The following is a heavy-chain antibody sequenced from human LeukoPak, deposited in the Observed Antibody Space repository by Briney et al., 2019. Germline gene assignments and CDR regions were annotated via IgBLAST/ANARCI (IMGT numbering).Heavy chain of an antibody. CDR3: ARGVVAATPFDY. V-gene: IGHV4-59*01. CDR2: IHYSGST. CDR1: GGSISSYY. Sequence: PSETLSLTCTVSGGSISSYYWSWMRQSPGKELEWIGYIHYSGSTNYNPSLKSRVTISVDTSKNQFSLKLSSVTAADTAVYYCARGVVAATPFDYWGQGTLVTVSS. J-gene: IGHJ4*02. D-gene: IGHD2-15*01.